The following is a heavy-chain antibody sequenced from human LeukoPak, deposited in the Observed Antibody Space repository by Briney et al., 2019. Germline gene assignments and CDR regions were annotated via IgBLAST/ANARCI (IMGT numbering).Heavy chain of an antibody. D-gene: IGHD1-26*01. Sequence: GGSLRLSCAASGFTFSSYEMNWVRQAPGKGLEWVSYISSSGSTIYYADSVKGRFTISRDNSKNTLYLQMNSLRAEDTAVYYCARLPSELSSFDYWGQGTLVTVSS. CDR1: GFTFSSYE. J-gene: IGHJ4*02. V-gene: IGHV3-48*03. CDR2: ISSSGSTI. CDR3: ARLPSELSSFDY.